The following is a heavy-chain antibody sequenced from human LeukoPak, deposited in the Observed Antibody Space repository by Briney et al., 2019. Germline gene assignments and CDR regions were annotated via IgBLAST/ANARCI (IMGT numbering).Heavy chain of an antibody. J-gene: IGHJ5*02. D-gene: IGHD6-13*01. CDR3: ARDRGKYSSSWLTGNWFDP. Sequence: GAPVKVSCKASGGTFSSYAISWVRQAPGQGLEWMGRIIPILGIANYAQKFQGRVTITADKSTSTAYMELSSLRSEDTAVYYCARDRGKYSSSWLTGNWFDPWGQGTLVTVSS. V-gene: IGHV1-69*04. CDR2: IIPILGIA. CDR1: GGTFSSYA.